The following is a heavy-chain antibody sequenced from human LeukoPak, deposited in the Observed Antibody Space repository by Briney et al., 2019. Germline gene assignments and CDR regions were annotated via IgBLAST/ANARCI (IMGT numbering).Heavy chain of an antibody. CDR1: GGSIRSSYYY. D-gene: IGHD3-3*01. J-gene: IGHJ4*02. CDR3: ARNFGVVIDFDY. Sequence: SETLSLTCTVSGGSIRSSYYYWGWIRQPPGKGLEWIGSIYDSGSTYYNPSLKSRVTISVDTSKNQFSLKLNSVTAADTAVYYCARNFGVVIDFDYWGQGTLVTVSS. V-gene: IGHV4-39*01. CDR2: IYDSGST.